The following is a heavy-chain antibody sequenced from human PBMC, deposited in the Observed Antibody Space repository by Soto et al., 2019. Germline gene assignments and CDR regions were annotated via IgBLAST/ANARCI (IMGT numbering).Heavy chain of an antibody. CDR3: ARQGNSSHYYYYFGMDV. Sequence: GESLKISCKGSGSSFTNYWIGWVRQLPGKGLEWMGSIYPGDSDTRYSPSFQGQVTISADKSITTAYLQWSSLKASDTAMYYCARQGNSSHYYYYFGMDVWGQGTTVTVSS. V-gene: IGHV5-51*01. CDR2: IYPGDSDT. CDR1: GSSFTNYW. J-gene: IGHJ6*02. D-gene: IGHD4-4*01.